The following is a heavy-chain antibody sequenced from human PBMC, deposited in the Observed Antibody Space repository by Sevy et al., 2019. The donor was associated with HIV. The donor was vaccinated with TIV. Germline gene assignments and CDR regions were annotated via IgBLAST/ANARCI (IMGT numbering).Heavy chain of an antibody. CDR2: ISSSSSTI. CDR1: GFTFSNYA. V-gene: IGHV3-48*02. D-gene: IGHD3-22*01. Sequence: GGSLRLSCAASGFTFSNYAMHWVRQAPGKGLEWISYISSSSSTIYYADSVKGRFTISRNNAKNSLYLQMNSLRDEDTAVCYCASYYDSSGGHWFDPWGQGTLVTVSS. CDR3: ASYYDSSGGHWFDP. J-gene: IGHJ5*02.